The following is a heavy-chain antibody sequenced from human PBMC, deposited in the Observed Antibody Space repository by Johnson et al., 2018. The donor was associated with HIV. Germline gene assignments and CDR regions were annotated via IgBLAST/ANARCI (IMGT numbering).Heavy chain of an antibody. Sequence: QVQLVESGGGEVQPGGSLRLSCAASRFTFNSYDMNLVRPAPGTGLEWVAFIRYDGSSPSYGDSVQGRFTISRHNSKNTLYLLMNSLRPEDTAVYYCARDRIRISGLVTTLSPDAFDMWGQGTMVSVSS. CDR3: ARDRIRISGLVTTLSPDAFDM. CDR1: RFTFNSYD. V-gene: IGHV3-30*02. CDR2: IRYDGSSP. J-gene: IGHJ3*02. D-gene: IGHD3/OR15-3a*01.